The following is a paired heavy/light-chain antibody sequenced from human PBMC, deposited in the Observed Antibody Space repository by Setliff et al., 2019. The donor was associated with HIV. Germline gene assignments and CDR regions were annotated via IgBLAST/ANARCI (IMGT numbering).Light chain of an antibody. CDR3: QQYNNLLYS. V-gene: IGKV1-33*01. J-gene: IGKJ2*03. CDR1: QDINNY. Sequence: DIQMTQSPSSLSASVGDRVTITCQASQDINNYLNWYQQKPGKAPKLLIYDASNLETGVPSRFSGSGSGTDFTFTISSLQPEDIATYYCQQYNNLLYSFGQGTKLEIK. CDR2: DAS.
Heavy chain of an antibody. V-gene: IGHV3-21*06. Sequence: EVQLVESGGGLVKPGGSLRLSCAASGFIFNNYNMNWVRQAPGKGLEWVSSISRSSNYIYYADSVKGRFTISRDNAKNSLYLQMSSLRADDTAIYYCARMRCSGGSCSYDQWGQGTLVTVSS. CDR3: ARMRCSGGSCSYDQ. J-gene: IGHJ4*02. D-gene: IGHD2-15*01. CDR1: GFIFNNYN. CDR2: ISRSSNYI.